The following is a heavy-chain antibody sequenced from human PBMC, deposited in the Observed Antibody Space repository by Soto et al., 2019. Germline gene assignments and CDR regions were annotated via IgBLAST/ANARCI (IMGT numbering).Heavy chain of an antibody. CDR3: ARDHYYYDSSGYYYLDY. D-gene: IGHD3-22*01. Sequence: ASVKVSCKASCYTFTRYGISWVRQAPGQGLEWMGWISAYNGNTNYAQKLQGRVTMTTDTSTSTAYMELRSLRSDDTAVYYCARDHYYYDSSGYYYLDYWGQGTLVTVSS. V-gene: IGHV1-18*01. J-gene: IGHJ4*02. CDR1: CYTFTRYG. CDR2: ISAYNGNT.